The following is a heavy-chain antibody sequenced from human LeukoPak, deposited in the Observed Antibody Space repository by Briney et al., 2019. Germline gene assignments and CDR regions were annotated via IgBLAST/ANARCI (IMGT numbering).Heavy chain of an antibody. CDR1: GFTFSSYS. CDR3: VRGSGWSNRAFDI. Sequence: GGPLRLSCAASGFTFSSYSMNWVRQAPGKGLEWVSSISSSSSYIYYADSVKGRFAISRDNAKNSLYLQMNSLRAEDTAVYYCVRGSGWSNRAFDIWGQGTMVTGSS. J-gene: IGHJ3*02. CDR2: ISSSSSYI. D-gene: IGHD6-19*01. V-gene: IGHV3-21*01.